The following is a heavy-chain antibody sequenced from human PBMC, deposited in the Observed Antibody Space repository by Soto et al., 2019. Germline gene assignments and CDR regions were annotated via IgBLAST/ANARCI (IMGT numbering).Heavy chain of an antibody. D-gene: IGHD3-22*01. CDR3: ASPSYDSSGPGAYYYYGMDV. V-gene: IGHV5-10-1*01. J-gene: IGHJ6*02. CDR2: IDPSDSYT. Sequence: GESLKISCQGSGYSFTSYWISWVRQMPGKGLEWMGRIDPSDSYTNDSPSFQGHVTISADKSISTAYLQWSSLQASDTAMYYCASPSYDSSGPGAYYYYGMDVWGQGTPVTVSS. CDR1: GYSFTSYW.